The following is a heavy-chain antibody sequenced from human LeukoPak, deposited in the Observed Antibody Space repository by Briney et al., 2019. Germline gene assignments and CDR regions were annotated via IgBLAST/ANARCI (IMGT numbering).Heavy chain of an antibody. Sequence: PSETLSLTCTVSGGSISRHYWSWIRQPPGKGLEWTGYIYYSGSTNYNPSLKSRVNISVDKSKNQISLKPSSVTAADTAVYYCARQGIAAAPFDYCGQGTLVTVSS. CDR2: IYYSGST. D-gene: IGHD6-13*01. J-gene: IGHJ4*02. CDR3: ARQGIAAAPFDY. V-gene: IGHV4-59*11. CDR1: GGSISRHY.